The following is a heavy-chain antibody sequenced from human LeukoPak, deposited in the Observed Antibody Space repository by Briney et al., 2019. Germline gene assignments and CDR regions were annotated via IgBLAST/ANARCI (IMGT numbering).Heavy chain of an antibody. V-gene: IGHV4-59*11. CDR2: IYYSGST. Sequence: SETLSLTCTVSGGSISSHYWSWIRQPPGKGLEWIGYIYYSGSTNYNPSLKSRVTISVDTSKNQFSLKLSSVTAADTAVYYCARGYGDYGDFWYFDLWGRGTLVTVSS. CDR3: ARGYGDYGDFWYFDL. D-gene: IGHD4-17*01. J-gene: IGHJ2*01. CDR1: GGSISSHY.